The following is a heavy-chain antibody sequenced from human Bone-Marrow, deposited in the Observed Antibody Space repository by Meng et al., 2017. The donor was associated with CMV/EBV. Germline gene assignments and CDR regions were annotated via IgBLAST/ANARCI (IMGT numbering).Heavy chain of an antibody. Sequence: GGSLRPSCVASGFTFISHAMTWVPQVPGKGLEWVSTVSTTGGSTYYADSVKGRFTISRDNSKNTLYLQIDSLRVENTAQYYGSQDSNPPRPVRIDSWGQGTLVTGYS. CDR1: GFTFISHA. V-gene: IGHV3-23*01. J-gene: IGHJ4*02. CDR2: VSTTGGST. CDR3: SQDSNPPRPVRIDS. D-gene: IGHD1-1*01.